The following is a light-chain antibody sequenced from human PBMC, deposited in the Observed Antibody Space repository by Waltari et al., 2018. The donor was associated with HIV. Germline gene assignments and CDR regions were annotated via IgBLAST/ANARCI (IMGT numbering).Light chain of an antibody. CDR1: NNGIKR. V-gene: IGLV3-21*04. Sequence: SYVLTQPPSVSVAPGKTARITCGGNNNGIKRVHWDQQTPGQAPVLVIYDDSDRPSGIPERFSGSNSGNTATLTISRVEAGDEADYYCQVWDSSSDLNWVFGGGTKLTVL. CDR2: DDS. CDR3: QVWDSSSDLNWV. J-gene: IGLJ3*02.